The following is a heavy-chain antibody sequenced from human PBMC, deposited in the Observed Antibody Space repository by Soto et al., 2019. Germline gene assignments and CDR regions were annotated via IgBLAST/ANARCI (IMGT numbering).Heavy chain of an antibody. V-gene: IGHV3-74*01. D-gene: IGHD3-10*01. CDR3: ARDRGRGLGEFGEPSQPNWFDP. Sequence: PGGSLRLSCAASGFTFSNFWMHWVRQTPGKGLVWVSRINPGETRTTYADSVEGRFTISRDNAKNMLYLQMNSLRAEDTAVYYCARDRGRGLGEFGEPSQPNWFDPWGQGTPVTVSS. J-gene: IGHJ5*02. CDR2: INPGETRT. CDR1: GFTFSNFW.